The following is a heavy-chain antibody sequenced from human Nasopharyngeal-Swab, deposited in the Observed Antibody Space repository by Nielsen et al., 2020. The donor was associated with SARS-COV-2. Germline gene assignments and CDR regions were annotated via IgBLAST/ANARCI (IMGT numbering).Heavy chain of an antibody. Sequence: SETLSLTCTVSGGSISSGSYYWSWIRQPAGKGLEWIGRIYTSGSTNYNPSLKSRVTISVDTSKNQFSLKLSSVTAADTAVYYCARDGITIEYAFDIWGQGTMVTVSS. CDR2: IYTSGST. CDR1: GGSISSGSYY. V-gene: IGHV4-61*02. J-gene: IGHJ3*02. D-gene: IGHD3-3*01. CDR3: ARDGITIEYAFDI.